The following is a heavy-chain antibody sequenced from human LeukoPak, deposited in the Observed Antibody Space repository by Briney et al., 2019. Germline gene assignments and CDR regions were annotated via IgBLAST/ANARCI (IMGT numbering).Heavy chain of an antibody. CDR3: VGSIEVDPTAIRTFDI. D-gene: IGHD2-2*02. Sequence: SETLSLTCTVSGGFITTYFWSWIRQPAGNRLEWIGRVYTSGNTDYNPSLKGRATISVDRSRNQFSLKLSSVTAADTAVYYCVGSIEVDPTAIRTFDIWGQGTMVTVSS. J-gene: IGHJ3*02. CDR2: VYTSGNT. V-gene: IGHV4-4*07. CDR1: GGFITTYF.